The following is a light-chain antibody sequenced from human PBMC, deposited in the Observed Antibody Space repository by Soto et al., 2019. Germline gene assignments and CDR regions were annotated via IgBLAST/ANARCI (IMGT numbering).Light chain of an antibody. CDR3: NSYTSSSTVV. Sequence: QSALTQPASVSGSPGQSITISCTGTSSDVGGYNYVSWYQHHPGKAPKLMIYEVSNRPSGVSNRFSGSKSGNTASLTISGLQAGDEADYYCNSYTSSSTVVFGGGTKLTVL. J-gene: IGLJ2*01. CDR1: SSDVGGYNY. CDR2: EVS. V-gene: IGLV2-14*01.